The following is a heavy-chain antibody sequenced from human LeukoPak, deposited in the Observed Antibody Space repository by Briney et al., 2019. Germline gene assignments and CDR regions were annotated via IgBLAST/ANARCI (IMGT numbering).Heavy chain of an antibody. CDR3: AELGITMIGGV. Sequence: GGSLRLSCAASGFTFGNYGMSWVRQAPGKGLEWVSAISVSGNTYHADSVKGRFTISRDNAKNSLYLQMNSLRAEDTAVYYCAELGITMIGGVWGKGTTVTISS. V-gene: IGHV3-23*01. CDR1: GFTFGNYG. J-gene: IGHJ6*04. D-gene: IGHD3-10*02. CDR2: ISVSGNT.